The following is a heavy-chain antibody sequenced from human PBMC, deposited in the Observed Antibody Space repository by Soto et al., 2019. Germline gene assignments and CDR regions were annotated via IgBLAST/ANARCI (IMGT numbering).Heavy chain of an antibody. CDR3: TTDTNPDPKGY. J-gene: IGHJ4*02. D-gene: IGHD1-1*01. CDR1: GFTFSNAW. V-gene: IGHV3-15*01. Sequence: GALRLSCAASGFTFSNAWMSWVRQAPGKGLEWVGRIKSKTDGGTTDYAAPVKGRFTISRDDSKNTLYLQMNSLKTEDTAVYYCTTDTNPDPKGYWGQGTLVTVSS. CDR2: IKSKTDGGTT.